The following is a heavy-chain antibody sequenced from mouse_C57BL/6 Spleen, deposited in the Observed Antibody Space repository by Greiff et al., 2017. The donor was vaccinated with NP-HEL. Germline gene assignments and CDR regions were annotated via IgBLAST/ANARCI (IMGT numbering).Heavy chain of an antibody. CDR2: IDPETGGT. D-gene: IGHD1-1*01. V-gene: IGHV1-15*01. Sequence: QVQLKESGAELVRPGASVTLSCKASGYTFTDYEMHWVKQTPVHGLEWIGAIDPETGGTAYNQKFKGKAILTADKSSSTAYMELRSLTSEDSAVYYCTREGTVVAGADYWGQGTTLTVSS. CDR3: TREGTVVAGADY. CDR1: GYTFTDYE. J-gene: IGHJ2*01.